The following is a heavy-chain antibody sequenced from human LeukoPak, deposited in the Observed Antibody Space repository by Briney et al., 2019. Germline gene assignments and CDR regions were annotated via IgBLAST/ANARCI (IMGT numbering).Heavy chain of an antibody. CDR3: ARGRGIPPSYSFDP. J-gene: IGHJ5*02. CDR2: IYYSGST. V-gene: IGHV4-30-4*08. D-gene: IGHD1-26*01. CDR1: GGSISSGDYY. Sequence: SSQTLSLTCTVSGGSISSGDYYWSWIRQPPGKGLEWIAYIYYSGSTSYNPSLKSRVIISVDTSKNQFSLKLSSVTAADTAVYYCARGRGIPPSYSFDPWGQGTLVTVSS.